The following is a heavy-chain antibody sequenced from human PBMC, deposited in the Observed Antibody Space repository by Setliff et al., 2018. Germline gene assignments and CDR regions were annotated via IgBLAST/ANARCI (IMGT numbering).Heavy chain of an antibody. D-gene: IGHD6-13*01. J-gene: IGHJ4*02. CDR1: GYTFTSYY. V-gene: IGHV1-46*01. Sequence: ASVKVSCKASGYTFTSYYMYWLRQAPGQGPEWMGIINIGGGSASYAQKFQDRVTMTRDTSTSTFYMEVNILRSDDTAVYYCARGGMAAANRKGVFEYWGQGTLVTVSS. CDR2: INIGGGSA. CDR3: ARGGMAAANRKGVFEY.